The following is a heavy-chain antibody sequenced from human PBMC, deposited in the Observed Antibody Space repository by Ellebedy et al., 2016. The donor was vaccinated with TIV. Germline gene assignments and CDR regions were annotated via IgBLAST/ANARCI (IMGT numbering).Heavy chain of an antibody. J-gene: IGHJ4*02. CDR3: ARFSGSRCFDY. Sequence: GESLKISCAASGFTVSSNYMSWVRQAPGKGLEWVSVIYSGGSTYYADSVKGRFTISRDNSKNTLYLQMNSLRAEDTAVYYCARFSGSRCFDYWGQGTLVTVSS. D-gene: IGHD1-26*01. CDR1: GFTVSSNY. V-gene: IGHV3-53*01. CDR2: IYSGGST.